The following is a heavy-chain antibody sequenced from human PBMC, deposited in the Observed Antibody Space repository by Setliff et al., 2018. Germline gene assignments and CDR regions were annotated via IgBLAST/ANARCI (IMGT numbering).Heavy chain of an antibody. D-gene: IGHD3-22*01. CDR2: IYYSGST. J-gene: IGHJ5*02. CDR3: AREGLGTMIAIDP. Sequence: SETLSLTCSVSGDSMSFSYWSWIRQPPGKGLEWIGYIYYSGSTDSHPSLKSRVSISIDTSKNQFSLKVSSVTAADTAVYYCAREGLGTMIAIDPWGQGTLVTVSS. V-gene: IGHV4-59*12. CDR1: GDSMSFSY.